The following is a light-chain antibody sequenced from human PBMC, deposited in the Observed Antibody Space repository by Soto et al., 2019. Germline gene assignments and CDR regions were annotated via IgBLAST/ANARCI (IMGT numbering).Light chain of an antibody. J-gene: IGKJ3*01. V-gene: IGKV2-28*01. Sequence: DLVMTQSPLSLPVTPGEPASISCRSSQSLLHSNGYNYLDWYLQKPGQSPQLLIYLGSNRASGVPDRFSGSGSGTDFTQKISRVEAEDVGVYYCMQALQTPLFTFGPGTKVDIK. CDR2: LGS. CDR3: MQALQTPLFT. CDR1: QSLLHSNGYNY.